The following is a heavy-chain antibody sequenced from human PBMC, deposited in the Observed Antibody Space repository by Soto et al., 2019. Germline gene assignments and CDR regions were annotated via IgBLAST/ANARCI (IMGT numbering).Heavy chain of an antibody. Sequence: PSETLSLTCTVSGGSISSSSYYWGWIRQPPGKGLEWIGSIYYSGSTYYNPSLKSRVTISVDTSKNQFSLKLSSVTAADTAVYYCAAIGSYFSISDYWGQGTLVTVS. J-gene: IGHJ4*02. D-gene: IGHD1-26*01. V-gene: IGHV4-39*01. CDR3: AAIGSYFSISDY. CDR2: IYYSGST. CDR1: GGSISSSSYY.